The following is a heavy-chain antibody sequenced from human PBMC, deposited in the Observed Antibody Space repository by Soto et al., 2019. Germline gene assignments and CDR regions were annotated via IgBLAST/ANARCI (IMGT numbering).Heavy chain of an antibody. CDR1: GITFSNAW. CDR2: IKSITDGGTT. J-gene: IGHJ6*02. Sequence: GGSLRLSCAASGITFSNAWMTWVRQAPGKGLEWVGRIKSITDGGTTDYAAPVKGRFTISRDDSKDTLYLQMNNLRPEDTAVYHCTTDSADIVVVPATFGMDVWGQGTTVTVSS. CDR3: TTDSADIVVVPATFGMDV. D-gene: IGHD2-2*01. V-gene: IGHV3-15*01.